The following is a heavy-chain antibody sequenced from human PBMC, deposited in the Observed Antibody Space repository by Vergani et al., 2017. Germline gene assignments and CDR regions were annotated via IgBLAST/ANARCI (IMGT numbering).Heavy chain of an antibody. Sequence: EVQLVESGGGLVKPGGSLRLSCAASGFTFSSDSMNWVRQAPGKGLEWVSSISSSSSYIYYADSVKGRFTISRDNAKNSLYLQMNSLRAEDTAVYYCARDFFPGLGVPDAFDIWGQGTMVTVSS. CDR3: ARDFFPGLGVPDAFDI. V-gene: IGHV3-21*01. D-gene: IGHD2-8*02. CDR1: GFTFSSDS. CDR2: ISSSSSYI. J-gene: IGHJ3*02.